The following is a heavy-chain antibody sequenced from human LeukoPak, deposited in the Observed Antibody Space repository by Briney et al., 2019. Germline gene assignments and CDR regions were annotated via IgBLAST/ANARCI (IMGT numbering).Heavy chain of an antibody. CDR2: IYYSGST. CDR1: GGSISSYY. D-gene: IGHD3-22*01. J-gene: IGHJ6*02. Sequence: SETLSLTCTVSGGSISSYYWSWIRQPPVKGLEWIGYIYYSGSTNYNPSLKSRVTISVDTSKNQFSLKLSSVTAADTAVYYCARYRTYYYDSSGYYPYYYYGMDVWGQGTTVTVSS. CDR3: ARYRTYYYDSSGYYPYYYYGMDV. V-gene: IGHV4-59*08.